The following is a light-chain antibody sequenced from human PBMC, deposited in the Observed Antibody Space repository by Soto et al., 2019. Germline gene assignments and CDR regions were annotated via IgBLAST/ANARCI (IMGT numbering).Light chain of an antibody. CDR3: SSYAGGNTFV. V-gene: IGLV2-8*01. Sequence: QSALTQPPSASGSPGQSVAISCTGTSSDVGGYNYVSWYQQHPGKAPKVLLYEVNKRPSGVPDRFSGSKSGNMASLTVSGLQAEDEAEYYCSSYAGGNTFVFGSGTKLTVL. CDR1: SSDVGGYNY. J-gene: IGLJ1*01. CDR2: EVN.